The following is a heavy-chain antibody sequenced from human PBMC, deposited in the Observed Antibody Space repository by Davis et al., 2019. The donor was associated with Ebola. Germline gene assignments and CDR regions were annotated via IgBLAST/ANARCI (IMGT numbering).Heavy chain of an antibody. CDR2: IDPSDSYT. Sequence: GESLKISCKGSGYSFTSYWISWVRQMPGKGLEWMGRIDPSDSYTNYSPSFQGQVTLSADKSITTAYLQWRSLKASDTAMYYCARQGGGGGRFTSFDFWGQGTLVTVSS. D-gene: IGHD1-26*01. CDR1: GYSFTSYW. J-gene: IGHJ4*02. V-gene: IGHV5-10-1*04. CDR3: ARQGGGGGRFTSFDF.